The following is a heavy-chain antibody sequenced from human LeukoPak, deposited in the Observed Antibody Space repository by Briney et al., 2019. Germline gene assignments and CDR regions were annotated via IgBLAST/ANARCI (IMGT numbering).Heavy chain of an antibody. CDR2: IYHSGST. J-gene: IGHJ4*02. V-gene: IGHV4-38-2*01. D-gene: IGHD3-9*01. Sequence: TETLSLTCAVSGYSISSGYYWGWIRQPPGKGLEWIGSIYHSGSTYYNPSLKSRVTISVDTSKNQFSLKLSSVTAADTAVYYCARVDILTGFDNWGQGTLVTVSS. CDR1: GYSISSGYY. CDR3: ARVDILTGFDN.